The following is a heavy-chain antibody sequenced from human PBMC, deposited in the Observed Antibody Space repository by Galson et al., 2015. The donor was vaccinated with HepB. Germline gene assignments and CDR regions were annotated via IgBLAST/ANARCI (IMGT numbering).Heavy chain of an antibody. CDR1: GGTFSSYA. D-gene: IGHD5-18*01. Sequence: SVKVSCKASGGTFSSYAISWVRQAPGQGLEWMGGIIPIFGTANYAQKFQGRVTITADKSTSTAYMELSSLRSEDTAVYYCARPGAAMVPYYFDYWGQGTLVTVSS. CDR3: ARPGAAMVPYYFDY. J-gene: IGHJ4*02. V-gene: IGHV1-69*06. CDR2: IIPIFGTA.